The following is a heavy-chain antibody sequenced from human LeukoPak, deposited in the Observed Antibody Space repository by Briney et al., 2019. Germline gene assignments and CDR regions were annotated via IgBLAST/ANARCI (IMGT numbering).Heavy chain of an antibody. J-gene: IGHJ4*02. Sequence: GGSLRLSCAASGFTFSDYSMHWVRQAPGKGLNWVTFIRYDGSNKYYADSVKGRFTISRDNSKNTLYLQMNSLRAEDTAVYYCANEKWYWGQGTLVTVSS. CDR2: IRYDGSNK. CDR1: GFTFSDYS. D-gene: IGHD1-26*01. CDR3: ANEKWY. V-gene: IGHV3-30*02.